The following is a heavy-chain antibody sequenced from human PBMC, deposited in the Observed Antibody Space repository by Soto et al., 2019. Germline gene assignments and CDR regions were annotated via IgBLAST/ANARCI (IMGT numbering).Heavy chain of an antibody. V-gene: IGHV4-30-4*01. D-gene: IGHD1-26*01. CDR3: ARVSGSYPYYFDY. CDR2: IYYSGST. J-gene: IGHJ4*02. CDR1: GGSISSGDYY. Sequence: SETLSLTCTVSGGSISSGDYYWSWIRQPPGKGLEWIGYIYYSGSTYYNPSLKSRVTISVDTSKNQFSLKLSSVTAADTAVYYCARVSGSYPYYFDYWGQGTLVT.